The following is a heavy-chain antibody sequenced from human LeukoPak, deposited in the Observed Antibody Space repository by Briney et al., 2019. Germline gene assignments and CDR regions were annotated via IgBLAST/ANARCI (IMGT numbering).Heavy chain of an antibody. CDR1: GGSLSNGGYY. CDR2: IYYSGST. J-gene: IGHJ6*03. V-gene: IGHV4-31*03. Sequence: PSETLSLTCTVSGGSLSNGGYYWSWVRQHPGKGLERIGYIYYSGSTYYNPSLNSRVTISVDTSENQFSLKLSSVTAADTAVYYCARVDGDYGDYYYYMDVWGKGTTVTVSS. D-gene: IGHD4-17*01. CDR3: ARVDGDYGDYYYYMDV.